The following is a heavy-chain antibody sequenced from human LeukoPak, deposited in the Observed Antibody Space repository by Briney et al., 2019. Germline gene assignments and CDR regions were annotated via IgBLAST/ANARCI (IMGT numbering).Heavy chain of an antibody. CDR2: ISYDGSNK. CDR3: ARGPEVRYDFWSGYYLYYFDY. D-gene: IGHD3-3*01. V-gene: IGHV3-30-3*01. CDR1: GFTFSSYA. J-gene: IGHJ4*02. Sequence: PGRSLRLSCAASGFTFSSYAMHWVRQAPGKGLEWVAVISYDGSNKYYADSVKGRFTISRDNSKNTLYLQMNSLRAEDTAVYYCARGPEVRYDFWSGYYLYYFDYWGQGTLVTVSS.